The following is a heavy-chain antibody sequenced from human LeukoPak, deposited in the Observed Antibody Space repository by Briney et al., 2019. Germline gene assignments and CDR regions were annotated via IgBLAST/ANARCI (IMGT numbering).Heavy chain of an antibody. D-gene: IGHD2-2*01. V-gene: IGHV1-2*02. CDR3: ARVVSSYCSSTSCPFDY. Sequence: ASVKVSCKASGYTFTGYYMHWVRQAPGQGLEWMGWINPNSGGTNYAQKFQGRVTMTRDTSISTAYMELSRLRSDDTAVYYCARVVSSYCSSTSCPFDYWGQGTLVTVSS. J-gene: IGHJ4*02. CDR1: GYTFTGYY. CDR2: INPNSGGT.